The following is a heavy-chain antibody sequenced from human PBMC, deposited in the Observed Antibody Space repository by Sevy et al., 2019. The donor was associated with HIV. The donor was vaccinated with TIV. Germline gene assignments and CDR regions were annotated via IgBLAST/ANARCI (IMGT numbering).Heavy chain of an antibody. CDR2: MKEDGSER. CDR3: VREGVGGYSYSLDC. D-gene: IGHD5-18*01. J-gene: IGHJ4*02. CDR1: GFTFSSYW. Sequence: GGSLRLSCAASGFTFSSYWMSWVRQAPGKGLEWVATMKEDGSERNYVYSVKGRFSISRDNAKNSLYLQMNSLRAEDTAVYYCVREGVGGYSYSLDCWGQGTLVTVSS. V-gene: IGHV3-7*01.